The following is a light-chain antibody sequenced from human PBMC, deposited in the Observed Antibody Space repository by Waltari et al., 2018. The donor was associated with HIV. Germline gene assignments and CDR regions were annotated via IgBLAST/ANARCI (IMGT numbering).Light chain of an antibody. CDR2: RNN. CDR3: SAWDSNLNAWV. CDR1: SNNVGNQG. V-gene: IGLV10-54*01. J-gene: IGLJ3*02. Sequence: QAGLAQPPSVSQGLRQTATLPCTGNSNNVGNQGAAWLQQHQGHPPKLLSYRNNSRPSGISERLSASRSGNTASLTITGLQPEDEADFYCSAWDSNLNAWVFGGGTKLTVL.